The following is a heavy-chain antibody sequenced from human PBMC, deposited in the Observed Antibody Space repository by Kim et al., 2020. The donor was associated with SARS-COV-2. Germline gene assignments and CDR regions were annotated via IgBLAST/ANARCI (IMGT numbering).Heavy chain of an antibody. Sequence: LRLSCACSGFTFGSAHMHWVRQAPGKGLEWVAVISADESIKGYADSVRGRFSGSRDNSQNTLFLQIDSLRPEDTAVYYCAREGHSSGRAGNFDNWGQ. CDR3: AREGHSSGRAGNFDN. CDR1: GFTFGSAH. V-gene: IGHV3-30*03. D-gene: IGHD6-19*01. J-gene: IGHJ4*02. CDR2: ISADESIK.